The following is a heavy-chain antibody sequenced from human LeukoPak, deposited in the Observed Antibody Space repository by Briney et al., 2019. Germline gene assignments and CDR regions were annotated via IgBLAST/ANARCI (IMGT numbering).Heavy chain of an antibody. J-gene: IGHJ4*02. D-gene: IGHD2-15*01. CDR1: GFTFGSYA. CDR3: AKLNGGSCSSVYDY. Sequence: GGSLTLSCAASGFTFGSYAMSWVRQAPGKGLEWVSVISGGGGTTYYADSVKVRFTISRDNSKNTLYLQMNSLRAEDTAIYYCAKLNGGSCSSVYDYWGQGTLVTVSS. CDR2: ISGGGGTT. V-gene: IGHV3-23*01.